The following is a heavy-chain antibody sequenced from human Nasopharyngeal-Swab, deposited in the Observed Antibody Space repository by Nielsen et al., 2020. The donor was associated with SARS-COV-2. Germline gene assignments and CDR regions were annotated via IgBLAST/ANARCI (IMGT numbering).Heavy chain of an antibody. CDR2: ISGSGGST. CDR1: GFTFSSYA. J-gene: IGHJ4*02. CDR3: ARYDDYYDSSGYAY. Sequence: GGSLRLSCAASGFTFSSYAMSWVRQAPGKGLEWVSVISGSGGSTYYADSVKGRFTTSRDNSKNTLYLQMNSLRAEDTAVYYCARYDDYYDSSGYAYWGQGTLVTVSS. V-gene: IGHV3-23*01. D-gene: IGHD3-22*01.